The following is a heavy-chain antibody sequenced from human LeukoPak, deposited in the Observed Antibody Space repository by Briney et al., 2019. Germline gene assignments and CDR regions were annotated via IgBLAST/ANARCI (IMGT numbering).Heavy chain of an antibody. V-gene: IGHV3-11*01. J-gene: IGHJ6*02. D-gene: IGHD5-12*01. Sequence: GRSLRLSCAASGFTFSDYYMSWIRQAPGKGLEWVSYISSSGSTIYYADSVKGRFTISRDNAKNSLYLQMNSLRAEDTAVYYCARDSGYDSVYYYYGVDVWGQGTTVTVSS. CDR3: ARDSGYDSVYYYYGVDV. CDR2: ISSSGSTI. CDR1: GFTFSDYY.